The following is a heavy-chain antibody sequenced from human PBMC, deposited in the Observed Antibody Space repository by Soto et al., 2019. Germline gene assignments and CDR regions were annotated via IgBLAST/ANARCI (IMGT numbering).Heavy chain of an antibody. Sequence: SCAVSGFTFDDYAMHWVRQAPGKGLEWVAGIIWNSAYIVYADSVKGRFTISRDNAKNSLHLQMDSLRAEDTALYYCVKDSTVSGVRQGLDFWGRGTLVTVSS. CDR2: IIWNSAYI. CDR3: VKDSTVSGVRQGLDF. CDR1: GFTFDDYA. D-gene: IGHD6-19*01. J-gene: IGHJ4*02. V-gene: IGHV3-9*01.